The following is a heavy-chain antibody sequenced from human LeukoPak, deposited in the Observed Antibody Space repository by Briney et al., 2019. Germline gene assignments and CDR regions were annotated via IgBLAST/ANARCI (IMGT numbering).Heavy chain of an antibody. Sequence: SETLSLTCTVSGGSISSYYWSWIRQPPGKGLEWIGYIYYSGSTNSNPSLKSRVTISLDTSKNQFSLKLSSVTAADTAVYYCARAGQFISARPITFDYWGQGSLVTVSS. CDR3: ARAGQFISARPITFDY. D-gene: IGHD6-6*01. CDR1: GGSISSYY. V-gene: IGHV4-59*01. J-gene: IGHJ4*02. CDR2: IYYSGST.